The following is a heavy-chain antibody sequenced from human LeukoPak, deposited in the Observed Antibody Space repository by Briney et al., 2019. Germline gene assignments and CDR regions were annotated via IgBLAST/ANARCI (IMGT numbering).Heavy chain of an antibody. CDR2: ISAYNGNT. J-gene: IGHJ3*02. V-gene: IGHV1-18*01. Sequence: ASVKVSCKASGYTFTSYGISWVRQAPGQGLEWMGWISAYNGNTNYAQKLQGRVTMTTDTSTSTAYMELRSLRPDDTAVYYCARDHGSGSERPDAFDIWGQGTMVTVSS. CDR1: GYTFTSYG. CDR3: ARDHGSGSERPDAFDI. D-gene: IGHD1-26*01.